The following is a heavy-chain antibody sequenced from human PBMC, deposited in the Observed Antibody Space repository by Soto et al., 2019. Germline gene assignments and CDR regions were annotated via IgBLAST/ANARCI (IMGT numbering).Heavy chain of an antibody. Sequence: QITLKESGPTLVKRTQTLTLTCTFSGFSLSDNGVGVGWIRQPPGKALEWLALIYWDDEKIYSPSLKTRLTITTDTSKHQVLLTMTNMDPVDTATYYCAHRLTWDAFDIWGQGTMVTVSS. CDR1: GFSLSDNGVG. CDR2: IYWDDEK. V-gene: IGHV2-5*02. J-gene: IGHJ3*02. D-gene: IGHD1-26*01. CDR3: AHRLTWDAFDI.